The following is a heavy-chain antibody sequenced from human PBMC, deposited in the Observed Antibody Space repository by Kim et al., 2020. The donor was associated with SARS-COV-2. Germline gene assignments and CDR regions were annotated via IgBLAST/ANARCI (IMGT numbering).Heavy chain of an antibody. V-gene: IGHV3-74*01. J-gene: IGHJ4*01. CDR1: GITLTGYG. D-gene: IGHD1-1*01. CDR2: IDADGSET. CDR3: VRDRTTWG. Sequence: GGSLRLSCAASGITLTGYGMHWVRQGAGKGLVWVARIDADGSETFYADSVEGRFTISRDNAKKMVYLEMNSLRPEDTAVYYCVRDRTTWGWGHGTLVTVS.